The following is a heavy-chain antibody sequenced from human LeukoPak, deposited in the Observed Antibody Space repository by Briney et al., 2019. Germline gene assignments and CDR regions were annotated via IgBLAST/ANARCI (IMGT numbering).Heavy chain of an antibody. CDR2: IVVGSGNT. V-gene: IGHV1-58*01. J-gene: IGHJ4*02. CDR3: VADCYGDCID. D-gene: IGHD4-17*01. CDR1: GFIFSSSA. Sequence: SVKVSCKVSGFIFSSSAAQWVRQARGQRLEWIGWIVVGSGNTNYAQNFQERVTITRDMSTSTAYMELSSLRSEDTAVYYCVADCYGDCIDWGQGTLVTVSS.